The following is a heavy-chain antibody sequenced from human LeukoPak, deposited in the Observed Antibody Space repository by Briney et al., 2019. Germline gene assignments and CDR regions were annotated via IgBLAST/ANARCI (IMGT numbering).Heavy chain of an antibody. D-gene: IGHD2-21*02. Sequence: PGGSLRLSCAASGFTFSRYAMSWVRQAPGKGLEWVSYISSGSSTIYYADSVRGRFTISRDNAKSSLHLQMNSLRAEDTAAYYCARGRADYYFDYWSQGTLVTVSS. CDR1: GFTFSRYA. V-gene: IGHV3-48*01. CDR3: ARGRADYYFDY. J-gene: IGHJ4*02. CDR2: ISSGSSTI.